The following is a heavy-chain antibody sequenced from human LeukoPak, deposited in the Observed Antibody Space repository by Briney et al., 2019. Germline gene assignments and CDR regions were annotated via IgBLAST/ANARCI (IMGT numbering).Heavy chain of an antibody. V-gene: IGHV4-4*07. CDR3: ARVDYSRSGDAFDI. J-gene: IGHJ3*02. Sequence: PSETLSLTCTVSGSSFSSYFWSWIRQPPGKGLEWIGRIYTSGSTNYNPSLKSRVTMSVDTSKNQFSLKLSSVTAADTAVYYCARVDYSRSGDAFDIWGQGTMVTVSS. CDR1: GSSFSSYF. D-gene: IGHD4-11*01. CDR2: IYTSGST.